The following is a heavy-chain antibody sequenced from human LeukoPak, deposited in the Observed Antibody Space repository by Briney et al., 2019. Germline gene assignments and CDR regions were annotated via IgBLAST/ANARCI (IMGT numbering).Heavy chain of an antibody. CDR1: GFIFSSC. V-gene: IGHV3-21*01. CDR2: ISGSSFYI. CDR3: ARIRDPYGYAHLDL. Sequence: PGGSLRLSCAASGFIFSSCMNWVRQAPGKGLEWVSPISGSSFYINYADSVRGRFTISRDNAENSVYLQMSSLRDEDTAVYYCARIRDPYGYAHLDLWGQGTLVTVST. J-gene: IGHJ4*02. D-gene: IGHD5-18*01.